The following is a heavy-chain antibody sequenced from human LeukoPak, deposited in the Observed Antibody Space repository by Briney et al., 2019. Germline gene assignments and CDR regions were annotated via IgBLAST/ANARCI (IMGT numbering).Heavy chain of an antibody. J-gene: IGHJ3*02. CDR3: ARGALSIVELGAFDI. V-gene: IGHV1-8*03. Sequence: ASVKVSCKASGYTFTSYDINWVRQATGQGLEWMGWMNPNSGNTGYAQKFQGRVTITTDESTSTAYMELSSLRSEDTAVYYCARGALSIVELGAFDIWGQGTMVTVSS. D-gene: IGHD2-21*01. CDR2: MNPNSGNT. CDR1: GYTFTSYD.